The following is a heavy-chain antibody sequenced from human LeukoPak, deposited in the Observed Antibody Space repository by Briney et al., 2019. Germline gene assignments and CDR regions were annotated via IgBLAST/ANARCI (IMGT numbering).Heavy chain of an antibody. CDR3: ARGPRSDP. CDR1: GYPLTTYE. CDR2: VHPNSGNT. J-gene: IGHJ5*02. Sequence: ASVKVSCKTSGYPLTTYEINWVRQAAGQGLEWMGWVHPNSGNTAYAQKFQGRVTMTRDTSISTTYMELSGLRSDDTAVYFCARGPRSDPWGQGTLVTVSS. V-gene: IGHV1-8*01.